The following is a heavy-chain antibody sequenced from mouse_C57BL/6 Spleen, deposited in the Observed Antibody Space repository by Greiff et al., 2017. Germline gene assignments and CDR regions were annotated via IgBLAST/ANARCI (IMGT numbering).Heavy chain of an antibody. CDR3: PRKGNYDSEVDY. Sequence: VKQRPGQGLEWIGMIHPTSGSTNYNVKIKRKATLTVDKSSSTAYMQLSSLTSEDSAVYYCPRKGNYDSEVDYWGQGTSVTVSA. D-gene: IGHD1-1*01. CDR2: IHPTSGST. V-gene: IGHV1-64*01. J-gene: IGHJ4*01.